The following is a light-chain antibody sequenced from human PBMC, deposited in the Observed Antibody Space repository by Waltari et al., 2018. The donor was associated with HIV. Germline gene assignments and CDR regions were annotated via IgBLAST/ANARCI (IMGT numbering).Light chain of an antibody. J-gene: IGKJ4*01. CDR2: SAS. CDR3: QRANTSPS. CDR1: QAFSTW. Sequence: DIQMTQSPSSVSASVGDTVTITCRASQAFSTWIAWYQHKPCRAPKLLIYSASTSHRCVPSRFSGSGSGPDFTLTISNLQPEDFATYYCQRANTSPSFGGGTKVEIK. V-gene: IGKV1-12*02.